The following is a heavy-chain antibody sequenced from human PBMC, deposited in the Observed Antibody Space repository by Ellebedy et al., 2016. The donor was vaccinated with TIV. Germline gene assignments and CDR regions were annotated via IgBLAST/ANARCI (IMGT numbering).Heavy chain of an antibody. CDR1: GYTFTSYY. Sequence: ASVKVSXXASGYTFTSYYMHWVRQAPGQGLEWMGIINPSGGSTSYAQKFQGRVTMTRDTSTSTVYMELSSLRSEDTAVYYCARTETYYYDSSGYRTFDYWGQGTLVTVSS. J-gene: IGHJ4*02. D-gene: IGHD3-22*01. V-gene: IGHV1-46*01. CDR2: INPSGGST. CDR3: ARTETYYYDSSGYRTFDY.